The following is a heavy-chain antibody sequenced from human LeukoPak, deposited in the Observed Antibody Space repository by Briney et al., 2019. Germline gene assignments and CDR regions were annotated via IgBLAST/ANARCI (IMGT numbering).Heavy chain of an antibody. CDR2: MFYTGST. D-gene: IGHD5-24*01. CDR1: GGSFGSYY. CDR3: ARGDDADGYLST. J-gene: IGHJ5*02. V-gene: IGHV4-59*01. Sequence: SETLSLTCTVSGGSFGSYYLSWIRQSPGKGLEWIGFMFYTGSTNYNPSVMSRVSISRDASKNQFSLKLNSLTAADTALYFCARGDDADGYLSTWGQGVLVTVSS.